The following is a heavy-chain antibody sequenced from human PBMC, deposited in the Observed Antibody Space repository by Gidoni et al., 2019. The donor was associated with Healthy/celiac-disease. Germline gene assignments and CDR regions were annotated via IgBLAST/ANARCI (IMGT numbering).Heavy chain of an antibody. CDR2: ISDSGRKK. CDR1: GFTFRSDA. J-gene: IGHJ4*02. Sequence: QVQLLASGGGVVQPGRSLRLSCAASGFTFRSDAMSWVRQAPGKGLEWVAVISDSGRKKYYADSVKGRFTISRDNSKNTLYLQMNSLRAEDTAVYYCAKDLTIQGGDPLDYWGQGTLVTVSS. V-gene: IGHV3-30*18. CDR3: AKDLTIQGGDPLDY. D-gene: IGHD3-9*01.